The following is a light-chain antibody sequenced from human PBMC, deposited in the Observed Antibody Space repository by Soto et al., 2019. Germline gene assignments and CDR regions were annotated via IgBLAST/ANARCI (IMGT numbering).Light chain of an antibody. CDR2: GAS. V-gene: IGKV3-20*01. J-gene: IGKJ3*01. CDR3: QQYGSSLFT. CDR1: QSVSSSY. Sequence: EIVLTQSPGTLSLSPGERATLSCRASQSVSSSYLAWYQQKPGQAPRLLIYGASRRATGIPDRFSGSGSGTHFTLTLSRLEPEDFAVYYCQQYGSSLFTFGPGTKVDIK.